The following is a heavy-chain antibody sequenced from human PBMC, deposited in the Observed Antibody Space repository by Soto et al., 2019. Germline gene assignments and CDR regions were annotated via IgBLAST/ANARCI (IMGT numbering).Heavy chain of an antibody. CDR2: IKRDGSEK. Sequence: GGSLRLSCAASGFTFSSYWMSWVRQAAGKGLEWVANIKRDGSEKYYVDSVKGRFTISRDNAKNSLYLQMNSLRAEDTAVYYCARESPGVEATLVYYYYYMDVWGKGTTVTVSS. CDR1: GFTFSSYW. D-gene: IGHD1-26*01. CDR3: ARESPGVEATLVYYYYYMDV. V-gene: IGHV3-7*01. J-gene: IGHJ6*03.